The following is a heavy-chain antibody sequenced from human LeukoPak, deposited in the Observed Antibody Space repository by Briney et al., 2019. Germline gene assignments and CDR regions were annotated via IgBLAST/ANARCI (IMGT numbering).Heavy chain of an antibody. CDR2: IYHSGST. CDR3: ARDPTYYDILTGHYYYYGMDV. V-gene: IGHV4-30-2*01. J-gene: IGHJ6*02. Sequence: SETLSLTCTVSGGSISGYSWSWIRQPPGKGLEWIGYIYHSGSTYYNPSLKSRVTISVDRSKNQFSLKLSSVTAADTAVYYCARDPTYYDILTGHYYYYGMDVWGQGTTVTVSS. CDR1: GGSISGYS. D-gene: IGHD3-9*01.